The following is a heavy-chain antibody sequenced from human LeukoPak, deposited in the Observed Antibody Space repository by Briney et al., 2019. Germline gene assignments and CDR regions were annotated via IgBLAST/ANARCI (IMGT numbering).Heavy chain of an antibody. CDR2: INPNSGGT. V-gene: IGHV1-2*02. CDR3: AADPLGGANY. D-gene: IGHD3-16*01. J-gene: IGHJ4*02. CDR1: GYTFTGYY. Sequence: GASVKVSCKASGYTFTGYYMHWVRQAPGQGLEWMGWINPNSGGTNYAQKFQGRVTMTRDTSISTAYMELSSLRSEDTAVYYCAADPLGGANYWGQGTLVTVSS.